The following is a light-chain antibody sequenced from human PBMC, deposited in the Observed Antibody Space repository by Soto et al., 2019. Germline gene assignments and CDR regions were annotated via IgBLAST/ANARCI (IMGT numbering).Light chain of an antibody. CDR1: NIGSKS. Sequence: SYELTQPHSVSVAPGKTARITCGGNNIGSKSVHWYRQKPGQAPILVIYYDSDRPSGIPERFSGSNSGNTATLTISRVEAGDEADYYCQVWSSSSDHVIFGGGTKVTVL. CDR2: YDS. J-gene: IGLJ2*01. CDR3: QVWSSSSDHVI. V-gene: IGLV3-21*04.